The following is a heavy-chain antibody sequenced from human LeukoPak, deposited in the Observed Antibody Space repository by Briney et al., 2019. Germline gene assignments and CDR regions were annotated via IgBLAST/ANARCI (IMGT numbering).Heavy chain of an antibody. CDR1: GFTFSSYG. D-gene: IGHD1-26*01. Sequence: PGRSLRLSCAASGFTFSSYGMHWVRQAPGKGLEWVSSISSGSSYIYYADSMKGRFTISRDNAKNSLYLQMNSLRAEDTAVYYCARDSGSYYWPFSIWGQGTMVTVSS. J-gene: IGHJ3*02. CDR3: ARDSGSYYWPFSI. V-gene: IGHV3-21*01. CDR2: ISSGSSYI.